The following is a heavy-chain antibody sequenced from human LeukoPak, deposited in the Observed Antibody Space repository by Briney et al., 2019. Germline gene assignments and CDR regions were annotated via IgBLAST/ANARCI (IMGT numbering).Heavy chain of an antibody. Sequence: GGSLRLSCAASGFTFSSYSMNWVRQAPGKGLEWVSSISSSSSYIYYADSVKGRFTISRDNAKNSLYLQMNSLRAEDTALYYCAKAPYSSGWYFDYWGQGTLVTVSS. CDR1: GFTFSSYS. CDR2: ISSSSSYI. V-gene: IGHV3-21*04. J-gene: IGHJ4*02. D-gene: IGHD6-19*01. CDR3: AKAPYSSGWYFDY.